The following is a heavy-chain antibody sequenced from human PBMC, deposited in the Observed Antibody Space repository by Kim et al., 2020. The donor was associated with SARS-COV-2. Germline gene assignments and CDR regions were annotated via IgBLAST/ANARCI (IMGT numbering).Heavy chain of an antibody. V-gene: IGHV3-23*01. CDR2: IRGSGSSA. D-gene: IGHD3-10*01. J-gene: IGHJ4*02. CDR3: AKVLLYGSGSVDY. Sequence: GGSLRHSCTASGFSFSDYAMNWVRQAPGKGLEWVSAIRGSGSSAYYADSVKGRFTVSRDNSKNTLYLQMNSLRVEDTAKYYCAKVLLYGSGSVDYWGQGTLVTVSS. CDR1: GFSFSDYA.